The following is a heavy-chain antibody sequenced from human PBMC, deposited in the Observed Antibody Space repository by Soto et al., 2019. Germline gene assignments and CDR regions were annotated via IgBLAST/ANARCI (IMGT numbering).Heavy chain of an antibody. V-gene: IGHV3-11*06. CDR1: GFTFSDYY. D-gene: IGHD3-9*01. CDR2: ISSSSSYT. Sequence: PGGSLRLSCAASGFTFSDYYMSWIRQAPGKGLEWVSYISSSSSYTNYADSVKGRFTISRDNAKNSLYLQMNSLRAEDTAVYYCARGLGKYDWLSISYYYYGMDVWGQGTTVTVSS. CDR3: ARGLGKYDWLSISYYYYGMDV. J-gene: IGHJ6*02.